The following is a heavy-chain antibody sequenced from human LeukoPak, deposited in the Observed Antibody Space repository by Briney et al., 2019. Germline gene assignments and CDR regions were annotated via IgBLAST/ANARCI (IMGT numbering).Heavy chain of an antibody. Sequence: SETLSLTCAVYGGSFSGYYWSWIRQPPGKGLEWIGEINHSGSTNYNPSLKSRVTISVDTSKNQFSLKLSSVTAADTAVYYCARESTYYYDSSGYYYEYFQHWGQGTLVTVSS. V-gene: IGHV4-34*01. J-gene: IGHJ1*01. CDR3: ARESTYYYDSSGYYYEYFQH. CDR2: INHSGST. CDR1: GGSFSGYY. D-gene: IGHD3-22*01.